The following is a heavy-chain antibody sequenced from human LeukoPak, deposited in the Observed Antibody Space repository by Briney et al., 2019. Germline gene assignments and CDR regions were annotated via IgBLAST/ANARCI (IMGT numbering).Heavy chain of an antibody. CDR2: IYYSGST. D-gene: IGHD5-18*01. CDR3: ARHESGYSYGYGYYYYGMDV. CDR1: GGSISSSSHY. Sequence: SETLSLTCTVSGGSISSSSHYWGWIRQPPGKGLEWIGSIYYSGSTYYNPSLKSRVTISVDTSKNQFSLKLSSVTAADTAVYYCARHESGYSYGYGYYYYGMDVWGQGTTVTVSS. J-gene: IGHJ6*02. V-gene: IGHV4-39*01.